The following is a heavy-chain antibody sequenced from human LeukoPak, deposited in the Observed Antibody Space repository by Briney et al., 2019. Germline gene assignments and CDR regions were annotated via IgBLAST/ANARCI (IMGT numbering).Heavy chain of an antibody. CDR3: AKDRIHYGDSWFDY. D-gene: IGHD4-17*01. CDR1: GFTFDDYA. V-gene: IGHV3-9*01. J-gene: IGHJ4*02. Sequence: GRSPRLSCAASGFTFDDYAMHWVRQAPGKGLEWVSGISWNSGSIGYADSVKGRFTISRDNAKNSLYLQMNSLRAEDTALYYCAKDRIHYGDSWFDYWGQGTLVTVSS. CDR2: ISWNSGSI.